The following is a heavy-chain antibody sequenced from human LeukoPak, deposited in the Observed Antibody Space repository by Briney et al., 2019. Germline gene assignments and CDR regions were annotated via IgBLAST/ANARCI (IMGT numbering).Heavy chain of an antibody. Sequence: SETLSLTCTVSGGSISSYYWSWIRQPPGKGLEWIGYIYYSGSTNYNPSLKSRVTISVDTSKNQFSLKLSSVTAADTAVYYCARGQQGGNHFMVRGVHAFDIWGQGTMVTVSS. D-gene: IGHD3-10*01. V-gene: IGHV4-59*01. CDR3: ARGQQGGNHFMVRGVHAFDI. CDR1: GGSISSYY. J-gene: IGHJ3*02. CDR2: IYYSGST.